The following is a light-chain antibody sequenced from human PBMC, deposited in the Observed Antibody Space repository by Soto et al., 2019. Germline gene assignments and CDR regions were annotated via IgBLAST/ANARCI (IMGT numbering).Light chain of an antibody. Sequence: QSVLTQPASVSGSPGQSITISCTGTSSDIGGYNYVSWFQQHPDKAPKLMIYEVSNRPSGVSDRFSGSKSGNMASLTISGLQAEDEADYYCSSYTTSTTGVFGGGTKVTVL. CDR2: EVS. V-gene: IGLV2-14*01. CDR1: SSDIGGYNY. J-gene: IGLJ3*02. CDR3: SSYTTSTTGV.